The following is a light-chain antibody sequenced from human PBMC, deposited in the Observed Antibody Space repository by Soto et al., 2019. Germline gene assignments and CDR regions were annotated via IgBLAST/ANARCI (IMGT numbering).Light chain of an antibody. Sequence: EIVLTQSPATLSLSPGDTATLSCGASQSVRTVLAWYQQKPGQAPRLLIYDASKRATGIPARFSGSGSGTDFTRTLSNLESEDFAVYYWPQRSDWPTITFGQGTRLEIK. CDR3: PQRSDWPTIT. CDR2: DAS. J-gene: IGKJ5*01. V-gene: IGKV3-11*01. CDR1: QSVRTV.